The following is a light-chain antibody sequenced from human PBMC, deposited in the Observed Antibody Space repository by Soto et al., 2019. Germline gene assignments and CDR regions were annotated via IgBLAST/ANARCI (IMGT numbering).Light chain of an antibody. CDR3: QQYNDWPPWT. J-gene: IGKJ1*01. Sequence: EIVMTQSPATLSVSPGERATLSCRASQSISINLAWYQQKPGQAPRLLIYGASTRATGIPARFSGSGSGTEFTLTISRLQSEDFAVYYWQQYNDWPPWTFGQGTKVEIK. CDR1: QSISIN. CDR2: GAS. V-gene: IGKV3-15*01.